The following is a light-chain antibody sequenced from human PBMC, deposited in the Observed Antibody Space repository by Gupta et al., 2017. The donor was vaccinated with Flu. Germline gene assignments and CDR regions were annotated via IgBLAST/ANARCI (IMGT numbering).Light chain of an antibody. CDR2: DAS. J-gene: IGKJ2*03. Sequence: EIVLTQSPATLSLSPGERATLSCRSSQSVGSNLAWYQQKPGQAPRLLIYDASNRATGLPARFSGSGSGTDFTLPISSLEPEDFAVYYCQQRSNWLYSFGQGTKLEIK. CDR3: QQRSNWLYS. V-gene: IGKV3-11*01. CDR1: QSVGSN.